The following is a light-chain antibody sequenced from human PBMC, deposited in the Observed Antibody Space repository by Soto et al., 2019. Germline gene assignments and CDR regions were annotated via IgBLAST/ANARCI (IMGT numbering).Light chain of an antibody. V-gene: IGKV4-1*01. CDR1: QRVLYSSNNKNY. Sequence: DIVMTQSPDSLAVSLGESATINCKSSQRVLYSSNNKNYSACYQQKPRQPPKLLIYWASTRDSRVLDRFSGSGSETDFSRTISSWQADGVAVYYCQQYNSTSGTFGQGTKVDIK. CDR2: WAS. J-gene: IGKJ1*01. CDR3: QQYNSTSGT.